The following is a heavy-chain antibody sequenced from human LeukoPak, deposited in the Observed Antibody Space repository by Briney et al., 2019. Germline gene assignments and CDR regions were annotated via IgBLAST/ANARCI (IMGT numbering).Heavy chain of an antibody. CDR3: AKEILTGYDTSTFDY. CDR2: ISGSGDST. J-gene: IGHJ4*02. CDR1: GFTFSSYA. Sequence: GGSLRLSCAASGFTFSSYAMSWVRQAPGKGLEWGSAISGSGDSTYSADSVKGRFTISRDNSKNTLYLQMNRLRGEDTAVYYCAKEILTGYDTSTFDYWGQGTLVTVSS. D-gene: IGHD3-9*01. V-gene: IGHV3-23*01.